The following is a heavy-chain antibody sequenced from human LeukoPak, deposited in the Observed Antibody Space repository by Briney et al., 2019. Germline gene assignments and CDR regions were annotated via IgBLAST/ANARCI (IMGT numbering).Heavy chain of an antibody. CDR2: INSDGSST. CDR1: GFTFSSYT. J-gene: IGHJ4*02. D-gene: IGHD3-3*01. CDR3: ASDFWSGYYTPMGVNY. V-gene: IGHV3-74*01. Sequence: PGGSLRLSCAASGFTFSSYTMNWVRQAPGKGLVRVSRINSDGSSTSYADSVKGRFTISRDNAKNTLYLQMNSLRAEDTAVYYCASDFWSGYYTPMGVNYWGQGTLVTVSS.